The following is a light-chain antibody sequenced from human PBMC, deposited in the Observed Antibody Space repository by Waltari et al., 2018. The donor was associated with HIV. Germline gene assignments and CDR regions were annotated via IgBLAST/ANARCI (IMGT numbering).Light chain of an antibody. CDR3: GTWDSSLSVGL. CDR1: SSNICHHY. Sequence: QFVLTPAPSMSAAPGPNGTIPRPGSSSNICHHYGLWYQHFPGTAPKLLIYDINKRPSGIPDRFSGSKSGTSATLAIAGLQTGDEADYYCGTWDSSLSVGLFGGGTKVTVL. CDR2: DIN. V-gene: IGLV1-51*01. J-gene: IGLJ3*02.